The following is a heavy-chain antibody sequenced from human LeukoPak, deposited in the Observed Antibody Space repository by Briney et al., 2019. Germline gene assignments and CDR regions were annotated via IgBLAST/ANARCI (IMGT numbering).Heavy chain of an antibody. CDR2: IIPIFGTA. V-gene: IGHV1-69*13. J-gene: IGHJ4*02. Sequence: GASVKVSCKASGGTFSSYGISWVRQAPGQGLEWMGGIIPIFGTANYAQKFQGRVTTTADESTSTAYMELSSLGSEDTAVYYCARVTMVRGVYYFDYWGQGTLVTVSS. CDR1: GGTFSSYG. CDR3: ARVTMVRGVYYFDY. D-gene: IGHD3-10*01.